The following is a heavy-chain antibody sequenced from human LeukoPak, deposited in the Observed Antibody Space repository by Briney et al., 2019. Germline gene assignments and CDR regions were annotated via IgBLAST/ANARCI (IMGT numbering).Heavy chain of an antibody. V-gene: IGHV4-59*08. CDR2: IYYSGST. Sequence: SETPSLTCAVYGGSFSGYYWSWIRQPPGKGLEWIGYIYYSGSTNYNPSLKSRVTISVDTSKNQFSLKLSSVTAADTAVYYCATGAFTTFDYWGQGTLVTVSS. D-gene: IGHD1-1*01. J-gene: IGHJ4*02. CDR1: GGSFSGYY. CDR3: ATGAFTTFDY.